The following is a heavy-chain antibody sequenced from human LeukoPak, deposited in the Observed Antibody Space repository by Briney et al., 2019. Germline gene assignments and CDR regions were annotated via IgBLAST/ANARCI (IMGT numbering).Heavy chain of an antibody. Sequence: KSSETLSLTCAVYGGSFSGYYWSWIRQPPGKGLEWIGEINHSGSTNYNPSLKSRVAISVDTSKNQFSLKLSSVTAADTAVYYCARGPLDVDTAMALNWFDPWGQGTLVTVSS. V-gene: IGHV4-34*01. CDR2: INHSGST. D-gene: IGHD5-18*01. CDR3: ARGPLDVDTAMALNWFDP. J-gene: IGHJ5*02. CDR1: GGSFSGYY.